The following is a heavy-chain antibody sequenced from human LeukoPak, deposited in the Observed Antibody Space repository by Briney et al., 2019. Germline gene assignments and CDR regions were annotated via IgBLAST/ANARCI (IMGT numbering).Heavy chain of an antibody. J-gene: IGHJ4*02. CDR1: GYTFTSYY. Sequence: ASVKVSCKASGYTFTSYYMHWMRQAPGQGPEWMGIINPSGGSTNYAQKFQGRVTMTRDTSTSTVYMELSSLRSEDTAVYYCARFAVHRRIAVDGQFGLDYWGQGTLVTVSS. CDR2: INPSGGST. CDR3: ARFAVHRRIAVDGQFGLDY. D-gene: IGHD6-19*01. V-gene: IGHV1-46*01.